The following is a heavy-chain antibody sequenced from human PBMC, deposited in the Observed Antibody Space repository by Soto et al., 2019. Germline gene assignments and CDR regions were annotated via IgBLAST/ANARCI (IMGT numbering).Heavy chain of an antibody. Sequence: RGESLKISCKGSGYSFTSYWIGWVRQMPGKGLEWMGIIYPGDSDTRYSPSFQGQVTISADKSISTAYLQWSSLKASDTAMYYCASGLEYSSSSAYGMDVWGQGTTVTVSS. CDR1: GYSFTSYW. V-gene: IGHV5-51*01. CDR3: ASGLEYSSSSAYGMDV. J-gene: IGHJ6*02. CDR2: IYPGDSDT. D-gene: IGHD6-6*01.